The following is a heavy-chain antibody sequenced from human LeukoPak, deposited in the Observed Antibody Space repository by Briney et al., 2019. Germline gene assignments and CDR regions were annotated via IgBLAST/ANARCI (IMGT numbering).Heavy chain of an antibody. J-gene: IGHJ5*02. CDR3: ARVKGNWFDP. Sequence: SVKVSCEASGGTFSSYAISWVRQAPGQGLEWMGRIIPILGIANYAQKFQGRVTITADKSTSTAYMELSSLRSEDTAVYYCARVKGNWFDPWGQGTLVTVSS. CDR2: IIPILGIA. V-gene: IGHV1-69*04. CDR1: GGTFSSYA.